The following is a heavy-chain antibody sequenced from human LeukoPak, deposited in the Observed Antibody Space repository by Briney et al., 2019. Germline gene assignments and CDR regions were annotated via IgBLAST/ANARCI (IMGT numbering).Heavy chain of an antibody. J-gene: IGHJ4*02. CDR2: MNPNTGRT. V-gene: IGHV1-8*01. Sequence: ASVKVSCKASRYTFTSYDINWVREAAGQGLEWMGWMNPNTGRTGFAQKFQGRLTMTRDASISTAYMELSSLRSEDTAVYYCARLSQTPDYYSNGGYYYLGYWGQGTPVTVSS. CDR3: ARLSQTPDYYSNGGYYYLGY. CDR1: RYTFTSYD. D-gene: IGHD3-22*01.